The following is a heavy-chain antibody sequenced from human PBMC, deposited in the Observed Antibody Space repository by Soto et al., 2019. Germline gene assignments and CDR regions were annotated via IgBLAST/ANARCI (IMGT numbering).Heavy chain of an antibody. V-gene: IGHV3-66*01. CDR3: ARDILGVSYDISH. D-gene: IGHD3-9*01. CDR2: ISSDYNT. J-gene: IGHJ1*01. CDR1: GFIVNNIF. Sequence: EVQLMESGGGLVQPGGSLRLSCAASGFIVNNIFMTWVRQAPGKGLEWLSTISSDYNTYYAASVKGRFTISSDSPKNTLYLHMNSLRAEDTAVYPCARDILGVSYDISHGGQGALVTVSS.